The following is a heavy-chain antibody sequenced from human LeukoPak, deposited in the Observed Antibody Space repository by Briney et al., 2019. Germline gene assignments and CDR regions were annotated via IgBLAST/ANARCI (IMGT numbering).Heavy chain of an antibody. Sequence: KPSGTLSLTCTVSGGSISSYYWSWIRQPPGKGLERIGYIYYSGTTNYNPSLKSRVTISVDTSKNQFSLKLSSVTAADTAVYYCARGVYIAAAQYGYWGQGTLVTVSS. CDR3: ARGVYIAAAQYGY. CDR2: IYYSGTT. V-gene: IGHV4-59*01. D-gene: IGHD6-13*01. J-gene: IGHJ4*02. CDR1: GGSISSYY.